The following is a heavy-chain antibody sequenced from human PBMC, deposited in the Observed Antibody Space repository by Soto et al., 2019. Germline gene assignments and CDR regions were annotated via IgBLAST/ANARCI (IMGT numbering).Heavy chain of an antibody. CDR2: MNPNSGNT. CDR3: ARTYGDYFMFDY. J-gene: IGHJ4*02. V-gene: IGHV1-8*01. Sequence: VASVKVSCKASGYTFTSYDINWVRQATGQGLEWMGWMNPNSGNTGYAQKFQGRVTMTRNTSISTAYMELSSLRSEDTAVYYCARTYGDYFMFDYWGQGTLVTVSS. D-gene: IGHD4-17*01. CDR1: GYTFTSYD.